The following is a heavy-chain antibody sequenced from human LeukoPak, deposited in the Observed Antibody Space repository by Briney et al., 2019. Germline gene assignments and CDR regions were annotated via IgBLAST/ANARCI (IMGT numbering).Heavy chain of an antibody. Sequence: TGGSLRHSCAASGFTFRSYAMSWVRQAPGKGLEWVSAISGSGGSTYYADSVKGRFTISRDNSKNTLYLQMNSLRVEDTAVYYCAKGVVGSGIDYWGQGTLVTVSS. V-gene: IGHV3-23*01. J-gene: IGHJ4*02. CDR1: GFTFRSYA. D-gene: IGHD3-10*01. CDR2: ISGSGGST. CDR3: AKGVVGSGIDY.